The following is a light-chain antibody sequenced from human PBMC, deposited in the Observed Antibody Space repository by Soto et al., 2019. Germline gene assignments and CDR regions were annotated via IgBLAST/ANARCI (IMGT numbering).Light chain of an antibody. CDR3: SSYAGSTNPNFV. CDR1: SSDVGGYNY. V-gene: IGLV2-8*01. CDR2: EVN. Sequence: QSALTQPPSASGSPGQSVTISCTGTSSDVGGYNYFSWYQQHPGKAPKLMIYEVNKRPSGVPDRFSGSKSGNTASPTVSGLQAEDEADYYCSSYAGSTNPNFVFGTGTKVTVL. J-gene: IGLJ1*01.